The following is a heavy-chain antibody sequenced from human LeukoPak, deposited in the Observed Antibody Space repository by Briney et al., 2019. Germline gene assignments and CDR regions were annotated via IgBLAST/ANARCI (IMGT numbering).Heavy chain of an antibody. Sequence: DSVKVSCKASGYTFSAYYIHWVRQAPGQGLEWMGWINPNSGGTNYALKFRGRVTTTRDTSISTANMELTSLRSDDTAVYYCARPQDHGGNVENFDIWGQGTLVTVSS. J-gene: IGHJ3*02. CDR2: INPNSGGT. CDR3: ARPQDHGGNVENFDI. CDR1: GYTFSAYY. D-gene: IGHD4-23*01. V-gene: IGHV1-2*02.